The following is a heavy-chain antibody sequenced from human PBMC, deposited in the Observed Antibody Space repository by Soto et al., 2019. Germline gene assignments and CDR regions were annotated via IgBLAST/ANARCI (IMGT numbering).Heavy chain of an antibody. CDR2: IKQDGSEK. CDR1: GFTFSSYW. Sequence: GGSLRLSCAASGFTFSSYWMSWVRQAPGKGLEWVANIKQDGSEKYYVDSVKGRFTISRDNAKNSLYLQMNSLRAEDTAVYYCAREKRDGFYYYYGMDVWGQGTTVTVSS. CDR3: AREKRDGFYYYYGMDV. J-gene: IGHJ6*02. V-gene: IGHV3-7*05. D-gene: IGHD5-12*01.